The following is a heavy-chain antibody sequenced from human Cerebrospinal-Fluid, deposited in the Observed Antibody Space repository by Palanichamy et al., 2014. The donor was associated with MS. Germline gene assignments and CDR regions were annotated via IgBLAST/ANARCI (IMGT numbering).Heavy chain of an antibody. CDR2: IKEDGTEK. D-gene: IGHD3-10*01. CDR1: GFTFSSYW. J-gene: IGHJ4*02. Sequence: EVLLVESGGGLVQPGGSLRLSCTASGFTFSSYWMTWVRQAPGKGLEWVANIKEDGTEKHYEGSVKGRFTISRDNANDSLHLQMNSLRVEDTAVYYCVREGSLASYFDYWGQGTLVTVSS. CDR3: VREGSLASYFDY. V-gene: IGHV3-7*01.